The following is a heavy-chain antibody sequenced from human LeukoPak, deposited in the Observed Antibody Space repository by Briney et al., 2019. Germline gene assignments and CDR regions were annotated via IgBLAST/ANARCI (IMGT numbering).Heavy chain of an antibody. CDR2: IIPIFGTA. CDR3: ARDLGYCTGGTCYPNWFDP. J-gene: IGHJ5*02. D-gene: IGHD2-15*01. CDR1: GGTFSSYA. Sequence: SVKVSCKASGGTFSSYAVSWVRQAPGQGLEWMGGIIPIFGTANYAQKFQGRVTITRDTSASTAYMELSSLRSEDTAVYYCARDLGYCTGGTCYPNWFDPWGQGTLVTVSS. V-gene: IGHV1-69*05.